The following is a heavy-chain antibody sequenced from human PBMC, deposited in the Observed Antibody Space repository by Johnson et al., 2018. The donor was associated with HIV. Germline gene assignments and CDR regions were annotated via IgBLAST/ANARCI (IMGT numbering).Heavy chain of an antibody. CDR2: ISYDGSNR. Sequence: QVQLVESGGGVVQPGRSLRLSCAASGFTFSTYGMHWVRQAPGKALEWVAVISYDGSNRYYADSVKGRFTISRDNSKNTLYLQMNSLRDEDTAVYYCAKVSWEARLGDPFDIWGQGTMVTVSS. CDR1: GFTFSTYG. J-gene: IGHJ3*02. D-gene: IGHD1-26*01. V-gene: IGHV3-30*18. CDR3: AKVSWEARLGDPFDI.